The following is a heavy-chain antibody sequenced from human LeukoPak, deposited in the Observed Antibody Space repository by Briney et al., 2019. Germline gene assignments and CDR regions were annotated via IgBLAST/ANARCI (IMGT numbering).Heavy chain of an antibody. CDR2: ISSSGTYL. V-gene: IGHV3-21*01. Sequence: GGSLRLSCAASGFTFSSYAMNWVRQAPGEGLEWVSSISSSGTYLYYADSVKGRFTISRDNAKNSLYLQMNSLRVEDTAVYYCAREISMGTTIDSWGQGTLVTVSS. J-gene: IGHJ4*02. D-gene: IGHD1-26*01. CDR3: AREISMGTTIDS. CDR1: GFTFSSYA.